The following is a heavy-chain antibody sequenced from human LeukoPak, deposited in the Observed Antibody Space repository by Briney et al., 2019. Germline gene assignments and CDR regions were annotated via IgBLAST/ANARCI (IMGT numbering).Heavy chain of an antibody. V-gene: IGHV4-39*01. J-gene: IGHJ4*02. D-gene: IGHD5-12*01. CDR2: IYYSGST. CDR3: ARQYIVATIIDY. CDR1: GGSISSSSYY. Sequence: SETLSRTCTVSGGSISSSSYYWGWIRQPPGKGLEWIGSIYYSGSTYYNPSLKSRVTISVDTSKNQFSLKLSSVTAADTAVYYCARQYIVATIIDYWGQGTLVTVSS.